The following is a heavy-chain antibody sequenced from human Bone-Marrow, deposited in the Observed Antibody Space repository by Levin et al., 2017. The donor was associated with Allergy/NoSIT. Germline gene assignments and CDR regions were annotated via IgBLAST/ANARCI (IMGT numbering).Heavy chain of an antibody. D-gene: IGHD5-12*01. CDR3: AKDRLGYALKHDMDV. CDR1: GLALTNCG. V-gene: IGHV3-30*18. J-gene: IGHJ6*02. Sequence: GESLKISCAASGLALTNCGMHWIRQAPGKGLEWVAFISYDGKYQHYADSVKGRFTISRDNSKNTLYLQMNSLRAEDTALYYCAKDRLGYALKHDMDVWGQGTTVTVSS. CDR2: ISYDGKYQ.